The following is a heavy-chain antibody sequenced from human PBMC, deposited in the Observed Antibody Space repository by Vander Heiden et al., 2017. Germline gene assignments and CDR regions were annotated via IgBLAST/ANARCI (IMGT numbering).Heavy chain of an antibody. Sequence: QVQLVQSGAEVKKPGASVKVFCKASGYTFTGYYMQWVRQAPGQGLEWMGTINPSGGTTRYAQKFQGRVTMTRDTSTSTVYMDLSSLRSEDTAVYYCARDTVLSGHLTFDFWGQGSLVTVSS. CDR3: ARDTVLSGHLTFDF. J-gene: IGHJ4*02. CDR1: GYTFTGYY. CDR2: INPSGGTT. D-gene: IGHD4-4*01. V-gene: IGHV1-46*01.